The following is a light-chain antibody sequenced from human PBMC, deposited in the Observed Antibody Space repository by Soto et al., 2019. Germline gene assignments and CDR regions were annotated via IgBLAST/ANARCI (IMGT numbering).Light chain of an antibody. CDR1: RPISSHRY. J-gene: IGKJ5*01. Sequence: EIVLTQSPGTLSLSPEERATLSCRASRPISSHRYLAWYQQKPGQAPRVLIYGASRRATGIPDRFSGSGSGTEFTLTISSLQSEDFVVYYCQQYHDWPPITFGQGTRLEIK. V-gene: IGKV3-20*01. CDR2: GAS. CDR3: QQYHDWPPIT.